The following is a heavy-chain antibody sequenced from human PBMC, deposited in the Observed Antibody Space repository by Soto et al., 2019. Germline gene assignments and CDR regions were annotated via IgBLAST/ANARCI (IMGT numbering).Heavy chain of an antibody. J-gene: IGHJ6*02. D-gene: IGHD2-2*01. CDR2: IIPIFGTA. CDR3: ARDPKGIVVVPASNYYYGMDV. Sequence: SVKVSCKASGGTFSSYAISWVRQAPGQGLEWMGGIIPIFGTANYAQKFQGRVTITADESTSTAYMELSSLRSEDTAVYYCARDPKGIVVVPASNYYYGMDVWGQGTTVTVSS. V-gene: IGHV1-69*13. CDR1: GGTFSSYA.